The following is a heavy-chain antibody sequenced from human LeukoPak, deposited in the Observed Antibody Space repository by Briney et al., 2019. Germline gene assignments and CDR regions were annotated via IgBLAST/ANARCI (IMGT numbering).Heavy chain of an antibody. Sequence: GASVTVSYMPSVYIFTAYYLHWLRLAPGQALEWMGWMNVYSGDATYAQKFQGRVTMTRDTSISTAYMELNTLTSDDTAVYYCARPGNWWFDPWGQGTLVTVSS. CDR1: VYIFTAYY. CDR3: ARPGNWWFDP. D-gene: IGHD3-10*01. CDR2: MNVYSGDA. J-gene: IGHJ5*02. V-gene: IGHV1-2*02.